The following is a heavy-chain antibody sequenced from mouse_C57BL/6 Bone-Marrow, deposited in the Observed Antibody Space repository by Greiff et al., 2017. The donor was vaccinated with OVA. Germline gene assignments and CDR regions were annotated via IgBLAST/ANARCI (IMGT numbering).Heavy chain of an antibody. CDR2: INSDGGST. J-gene: IGHJ4*01. Sequence: EVKLVESGGGLVQPGESLKLSCESNEYEFPSHDMSWVRKTPEKRLELVAAINSDGGSTYYPDTMERRFTISRDNTKKTLYLQMSSLRSEDTALYYCARHGYYYGSSYDAMDYWGQGTSVTVSA. CDR3: ARHGYYYGSSYDAMDY. V-gene: IGHV5-2*01. CDR1: EYEFPSHD. D-gene: IGHD1-1*01.